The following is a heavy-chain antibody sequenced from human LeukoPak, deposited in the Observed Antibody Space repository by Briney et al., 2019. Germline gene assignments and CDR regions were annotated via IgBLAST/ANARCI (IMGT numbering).Heavy chain of an antibody. CDR1: SGSISSYY. D-gene: IGHD3-3*01. Sequence: SETLSLTCTVSSGSISSYYWSWIRQPPGKGLEWIGYIYYSGSTNYNPSLKSRVTISVDTSKNQFSLKLSSVTAADTAVYYCARGYYDFSSWGQGTLVTVSS. CDR2: IYYSGST. J-gene: IGHJ4*02. CDR3: ARGYYDFSS. V-gene: IGHV4-59*01.